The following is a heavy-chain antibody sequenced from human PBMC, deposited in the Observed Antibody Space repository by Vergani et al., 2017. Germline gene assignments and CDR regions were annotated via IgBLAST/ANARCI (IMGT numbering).Heavy chain of an antibody. CDR3: AGHSTVEWLVKLGWIDP. Sequence: QLQLQESGPGLVKPSATLSLTCSVSGASIRSSNYYWGWIRQPPGKGLECIASIYYSGSTYYNPSLKSRVTISVDTSKNQFSLKLSSVTAEDTAVYFCAGHSTVEWLVKLGWIDPWGKGILVTVSS. V-gene: IGHV4-39*01. CDR2: IYYSGST. D-gene: IGHD6-19*01. CDR1: GASIRSSNYY. J-gene: IGHJ5*02.